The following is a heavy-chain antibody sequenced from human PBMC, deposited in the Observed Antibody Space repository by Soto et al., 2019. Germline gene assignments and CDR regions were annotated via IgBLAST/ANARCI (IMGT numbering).Heavy chain of an antibody. CDR3: ARSADYYDSSGPSGIDTPHPLQALPGGLPDPTPIKFTHGATRDTAGDV. J-gene: IGHJ3*01. Sequence: GGSLRLSCAASGFTFSSYSMNWVRQAPGKGLEWVSSISSSISYIYYADSVKGRFTISRDNAKNSLYLQMNSLRAEDTAVYYCARSADYYDSSGPSGIDTPHPLQALPGGLPDPTPIKFTHGATRDTAGDV. V-gene: IGHV3-21*01. D-gene: IGHD3-22*01. CDR2: ISSSISYI. CDR1: GFTFSSYS.